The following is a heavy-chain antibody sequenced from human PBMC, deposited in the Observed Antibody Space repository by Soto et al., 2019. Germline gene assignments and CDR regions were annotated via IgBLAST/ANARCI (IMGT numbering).Heavy chain of an antibody. CDR2: INPNSGGT. CDR3: ALLQHRNGMDV. Sequence: GGSLRLSWAASGFSFSAHGMHWVRQAPGQGLEWMGWINPNSGGTNYAQKFQGRVTMTRDTSISTAYMELSRLRSDDTAVYYCALLQHRNGMDVWGQGTTVTVSS. V-gene: IGHV1-2*02. J-gene: IGHJ6*02. CDR1: GFSFSAHG. D-gene: IGHD2-15*01.